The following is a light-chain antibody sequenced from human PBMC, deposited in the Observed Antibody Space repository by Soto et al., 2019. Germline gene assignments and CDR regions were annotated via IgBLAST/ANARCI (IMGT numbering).Light chain of an antibody. CDR1: KLGDKY. CDR3: QAGDSSIL. V-gene: IGLV3-1*01. Sequence: SYELTQPPSVSVSPGQTASITCSGDKLGDKYACWYQQKPGQSPVLVIYQDSKRPSGIPERFSGSNSGNTATLTISGTQAMDEADYYCQAGDSSILFGGGTQLTVL. CDR2: QDS. J-gene: IGLJ2*01.